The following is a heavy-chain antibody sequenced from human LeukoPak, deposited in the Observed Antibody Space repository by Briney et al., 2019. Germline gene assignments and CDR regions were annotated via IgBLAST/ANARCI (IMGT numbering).Heavy chain of an antibody. D-gene: IGHD3-3*01. V-gene: IGHV3-30*02. J-gene: IGHJ4*02. Sequence: GSLRLSCAASGFNFINNNMHWVRQAPGQGLEWLAFIEHNGASIKYADSVRGRFTISRDNSNNTLYLEMNSLRNEDTAVYYCAKDFRWSFNYWGQGTLVTVSS. CDR1: GFNFINNN. CDR3: AKDFRWSFNY. CDR2: IEHNGASI.